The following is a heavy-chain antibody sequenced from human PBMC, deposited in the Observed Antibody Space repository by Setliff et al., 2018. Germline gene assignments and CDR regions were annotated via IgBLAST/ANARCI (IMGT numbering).Heavy chain of an antibody. CDR1: GASITSGGFY. CDR3: ARGAGWWDL. CDR2: ISPSGST. Sequence: PSETLSLTCSVSGASITSGGFYWTWIRQPAGKELEWIGHISPSGSTTYDPSLKSRVTISVDTSKNQFSLKLSSVTAADTAVYYCARGAGWWDLWGQGTLVTVSS. V-gene: IGHV4-61*09. J-gene: IGHJ5*02.